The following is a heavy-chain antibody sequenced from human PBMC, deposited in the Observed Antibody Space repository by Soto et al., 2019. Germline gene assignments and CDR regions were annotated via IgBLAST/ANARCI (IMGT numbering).Heavy chain of an antibody. V-gene: IGHV3-9*01. Sequence: GGSLRLSCAASGFTFDDYAMHWGRQAPGKGLEWVSGISWNSGSIGYADSVKGRFTISRDNAKNSLYLQMNRLRAEDTALYYCAKAPTPLYSSSWYYFDYWGQGTLVTVSS. CDR2: ISWNSGSI. CDR1: GFTFDDYA. CDR3: AKAPTPLYSSSWYYFDY. D-gene: IGHD6-13*01. J-gene: IGHJ4*02.